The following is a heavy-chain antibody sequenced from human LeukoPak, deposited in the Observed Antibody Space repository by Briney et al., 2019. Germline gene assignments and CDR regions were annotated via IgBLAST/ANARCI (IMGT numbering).Heavy chain of an antibody. CDR1: GGSISSYY. CDR2: IYYSGST. J-gene: IGHJ4*02. Sequence: SETLSLTCTVSGGSISSYYWSWIRQPPGKGLEWIGYIYYSGSTNYNPSLKSRVTIPVDTSKNQFSLKLSSVTAADTAVYYCARHVDYYDSSGYLDYWGQGTLVTVSS. D-gene: IGHD3-22*01. V-gene: IGHV4-59*08. CDR3: ARHVDYYDSSGYLDY.